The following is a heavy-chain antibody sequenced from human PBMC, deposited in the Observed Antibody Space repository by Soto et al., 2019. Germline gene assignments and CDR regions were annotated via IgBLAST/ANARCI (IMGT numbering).Heavy chain of an antibody. J-gene: IGHJ5*02. D-gene: IGHD1-26*01. CDR2: ISAYNGNT. CDR3: ARDLDSVTGTSWFDP. Sequence: ASVNVSCKASGYTYTSCCISWVRQAPGQGLECMGWISAYNGNTNYAQKLQGRATMTTDTSTSTAYMELRSLRSDDTAVYYCARDLDSVTGTSWFDPWGQGSLVTVS. CDR1: GYTYTSCC. V-gene: IGHV1-18*01.